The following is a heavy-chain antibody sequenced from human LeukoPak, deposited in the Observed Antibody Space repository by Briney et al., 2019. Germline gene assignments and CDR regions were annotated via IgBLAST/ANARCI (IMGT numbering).Heavy chain of an antibody. Sequence: GGSLRLSCTASGFTFGDYAMSWFRRAPGKGLEWVGFIRSKAYGGTTEYAASVKGRFTISRDDSKSIAYLQMNSLKTEDTAVYYCTRALGCSSTSCYRENWFDPWGQGTLVTVSS. V-gene: IGHV3-49*03. CDR1: GFTFGDYA. J-gene: IGHJ5*02. CDR3: TRALGCSSTSCYRENWFDP. D-gene: IGHD2-2*02. CDR2: IRSKAYGGTT.